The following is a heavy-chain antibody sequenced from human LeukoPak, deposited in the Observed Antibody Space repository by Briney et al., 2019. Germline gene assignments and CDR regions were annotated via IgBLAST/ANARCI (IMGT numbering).Heavy chain of an antibody. D-gene: IGHD2/OR15-2a*01. Sequence: TGGSLRLSCAASGFTFDDYGMSWVRQAPGKGLEWGSGINWNGGSTGYADSVKGRFTISRDNAKNSLYLQMNSLRAEDTALYYCAGDFMMRISPYYYYYYMDVWGKGTTVTVSS. CDR2: INWNGGST. J-gene: IGHJ6*03. V-gene: IGHV3-20*04. CDR1: GFTFDDYG. CDR3: AGDFMMRISPYYYYYYMDV.